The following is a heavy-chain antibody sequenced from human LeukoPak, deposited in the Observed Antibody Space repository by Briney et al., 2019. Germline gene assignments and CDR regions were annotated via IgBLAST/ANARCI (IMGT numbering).Heavy chain of an antibody. D-gene: IGHD6-13*01. Sequence: GGSLRLSCAASGFTFISYAITWVRQAPGEGLEWVSSIVGSSSTYYADSLKGRFTISRDNAKNSLYLQMNSLRAEDTAVYYCARIGAGSSRDYWGQGTLVTVSS. CDR1: GFTFISYA. J-gene: IGHJ4*02. CDR2: IVGSSST. V-gene: IGHV3-21*01. CDR3: ARIGAGSSRDY.